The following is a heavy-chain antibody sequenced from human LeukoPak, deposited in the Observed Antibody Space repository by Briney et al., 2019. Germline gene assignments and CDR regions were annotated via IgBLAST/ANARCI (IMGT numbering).Heavy chain of an antibody. J-gene: IGHJ4*02. CDR2: IYYSGST. D-gene: IGHD4-17*01. Sequence: SETLSLTCTVSGGSISSGGYYWSWIRQHPGKGLEWIGYIYYSGSTYYNPSLKSRVTISVDTSKSQFSLKLSSVTAADTAVYYCARGYGDSSPNDYWGQGTLVTVSS. CDR1: GGSISSGGYY. CDR3: ARGYGDSSPNDY. V-gene: IGHV4-31*03.